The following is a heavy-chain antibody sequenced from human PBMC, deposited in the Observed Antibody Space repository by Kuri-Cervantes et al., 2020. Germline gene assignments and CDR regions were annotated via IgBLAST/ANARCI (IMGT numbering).Heavy chain of an antibody. J-gene: IGHJ4*02. CDR2: ISSSGSTI. V-gene: IGHV3-48*04. Sequence: GGSLRLSCAASGFTFNTYAVNWVRQAPGKGLEWVSYISSSGSTIYYADSVKGRFTISRDNAKNSLYLQMNSLRAEDTAVYYCANADIAVAGTPYDYWGQGTLVTVSS. CDR1: GFTFNTYA. D-gene: IGHD6-19*01. CDR3: ANADIAVAGTPYDY.